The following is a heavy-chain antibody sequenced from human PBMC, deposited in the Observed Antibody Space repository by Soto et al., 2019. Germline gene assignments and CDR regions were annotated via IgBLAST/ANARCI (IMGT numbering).Heavy chain of an antibody. CDR3: ARDVYTSTLEHPLDI. CDR1: GFTVSSNY. CDR2: IYSGGTT. V-gene: IGHV3-66*01. D-gene: IGHD6-13*01. J-gene: IGHJ3*02. Sequence: GGSLRLSCAASGFTVSSNYMSWVRQAPGKGLEWVSVIYSGGTTYYADSVKGRVTISRDNSKNTLYLQMNSLRAEDTAVYYCARDVYTSTLEHPLDIWGQGTRVAXSS.